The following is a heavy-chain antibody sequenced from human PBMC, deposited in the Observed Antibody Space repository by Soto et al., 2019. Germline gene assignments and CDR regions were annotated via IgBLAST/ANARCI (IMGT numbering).Heavy chain of an antibody. D-gene: IGHD3-3*01. J-gene: IGHJ6*03. CDR3: STQASDFWRGYPQYYMYV. CDR1: GFTFSVSA. Sequence: EVQLVESGGGLVQPGGSLTLSCAASGFTFSVSALHWVRHPSGRGLEWVGRIRSRGNNYATAYAASMGGRFTISRDDSKNTAYLQLNSLTTEDTAVYYFSTQASDFWRGYPQYYMYVWGKGTTVTVS. V-gene: IGHV3-73*01. CDR2: IRSRGNNYAT.